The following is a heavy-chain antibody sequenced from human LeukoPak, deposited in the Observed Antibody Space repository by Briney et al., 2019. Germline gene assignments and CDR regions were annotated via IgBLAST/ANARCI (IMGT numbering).Heavy chain of an antibody. CDR2: IYLSGST. V-gene: IGHV4-30-2*01. J-gene: IGHJ4*02. CDR3: ARGRSSGSPYYFDY. D-gene: IGHD3-22*01. Sequence: SQTLSLTCAVSGDSISSGGYFWSWIRQPPGKGLECIGFIYLSGSTYYNPSLMNRVTISIDRSKNQFSLNLNSVTAADTAVYYCARGRSSGSPYYFDYWGQGTLVTVSS. CDR1: GDSISSGGYF.